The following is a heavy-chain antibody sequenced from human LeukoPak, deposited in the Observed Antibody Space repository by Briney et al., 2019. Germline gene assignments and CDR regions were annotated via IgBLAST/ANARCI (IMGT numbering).Heavy chain of an antibody. J-gene: IGHJ6*02. Sequence: GGSLRLSCAASGFTFSSYAMSWVRQAPGKGLEWVSAISGSGGSTYYADSVKGRFTISRDNSKNTPYLQMNSLRAEDTAVYYCAKDPETYYYYGMDVWGQGTTVTVSS. CDR1: GFTFSSYA. CDR2: ISGSGGST. CDR3: AKDPETYYYYGMDV. V-gene: IGHV3-23*01.